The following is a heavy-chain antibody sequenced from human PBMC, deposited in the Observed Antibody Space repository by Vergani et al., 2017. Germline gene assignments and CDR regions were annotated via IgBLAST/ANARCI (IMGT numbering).Heavy chain of an antibody. CDR2: ISDSGGYT. CDR1: GFTFRSYA. J-gene: IGHJ4*02. D-gene: IGHD2-8*01. CDR3: TKDDAVGEYCNNCICSPVDY. V-gene: IGHV3-23*01. Sequence: EVHLLESGGGLVQSGGSLRLSCAASGFTFRSYAMSWIRQAPGKGLEWVPTISDSGGYTYYADSVKGRFTISRDNAKNTLYLQVNSLRAEDTAVYYCTKDDAVGEYCNNCICSPVDYWGQGTLVTVSS.